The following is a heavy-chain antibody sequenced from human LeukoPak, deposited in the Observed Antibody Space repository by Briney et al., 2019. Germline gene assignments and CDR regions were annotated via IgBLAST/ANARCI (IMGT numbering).Heavy chain of an antibody. CDR1: GFTITNHW. CDR3: VRGLNSFDL. V-gene: IGHV3-72*01. CDR2: SRIKADGYIT. Sequence: PGGSLRLSCEVSGFTITNHWMYWVRQSPGRGLEWVGRSRIKADGYITQYAAPVKDRFTISRDESKDSLFLQMNSLKTEDTAMYYCVRGLNSFDLWGQGTPVTVSS. J-gene: IGHJ4*02. D-gene: IGHD2/OR15-2a*01.